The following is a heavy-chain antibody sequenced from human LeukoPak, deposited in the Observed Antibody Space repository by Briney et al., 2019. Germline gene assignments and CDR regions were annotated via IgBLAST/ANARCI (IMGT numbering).Heavy chain of an antibody. CDR2: IGPYRGNT. CDR1: GYTLTSYD. Sequence: AAPVKVSCKASGYTLTSYDIIWVRQAPGQGLEWMGWIGPYRGNTKYAEKVQGRVTMTTDRPTNTAYMELRSLRTDDTAVYFCARDENPRIWGQGTMVIVSS. CDR3: ARDENPRI. J-gene: IGHJ3*02. D-gene: IGHD2/OR15-2a*01. V-gene: IGHV1-18*01.